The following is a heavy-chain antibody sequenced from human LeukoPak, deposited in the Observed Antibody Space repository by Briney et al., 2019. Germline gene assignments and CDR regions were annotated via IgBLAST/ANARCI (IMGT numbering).Heavy chain of an antibody. D-gene: IGHD3-22*01. Sequence: PGDSLRLSCAASGFTFTEYWMTWVRQAPGKGLEWVGNIKQDGSDKHYMDSVKGRFTISRDNTKNSVYLQMSSLRAEDTAVYYCAKDLFSRYYDNSADRGLGFFDIWGQGTMVTVSS. CDR1: GFTFTEYW. J-gene: IGHJ3*02. V-gene: IGHV3-7*01. CDR2: IKQDGSDK. CDR3: AKDLFSRYYDNSADRGLGFFDI.